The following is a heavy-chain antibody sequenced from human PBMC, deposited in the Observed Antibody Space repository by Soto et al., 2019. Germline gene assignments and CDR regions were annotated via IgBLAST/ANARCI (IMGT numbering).Heavy chain of an antibody. D-gene: IGHD3-3*01. CDR1: GFTFSSYA. J-gene: IGHJ5*02. CDR2: ISYDGSNK. CDR3: ARPHGLYYDFWSGPRSFDP. Sequence: PGGSLRLSCAASGFTFSSYAMHWVRQAPGKGLEWVAVISYDGSNKYYADSVKGRFTISRDNSKNTLYLQMNSLRAEDTAVYYCARPHGLYYDFWSGPRSFDPWGQGTLVTVSS. V-gene: IGHV3-30-3*01.